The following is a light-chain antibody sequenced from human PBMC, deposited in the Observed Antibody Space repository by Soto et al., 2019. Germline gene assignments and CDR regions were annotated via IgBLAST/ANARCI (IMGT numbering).Light chain of an antibody. Sequence: QSVLTQPPSASGTPGQRVTISCSGSSSNIGSNYVYWYQQLPGTAPKLLIYRNNQRPSGVPDRFSGSKSGTSASLAISGFRSEDEADYYCAAWDDGLSGPSYVFGTGTKVTVL. CDR2: RNN. V-gene: IGLV1-47*01. CDR3: AAWDDGLSGPSYV. J-gene: IGLJ1*01. CDR1: SSNIGSNY.